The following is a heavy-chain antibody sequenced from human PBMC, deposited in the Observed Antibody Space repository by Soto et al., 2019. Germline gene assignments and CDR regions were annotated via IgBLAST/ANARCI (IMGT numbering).Heavy chain of an antibody. V-gene: IGHV4-31*03. Sequence: QVQLQESGPGLVKPSQTLSLTCTVSGGSISSGGYYWSWIRQHPGKGLEWIGYIYYSGSTYYNPSLKRRVTLSVDTFKNQFSLKLSSVTAADTAVYYCAREGIAAAGSGDNWFDPWGQGTLVTVSS. CDR3: AREGIAAAGSGDNWFDP. J-gene: IGHJ5*02. D-gene: IGHD6-13*01. CDR2: IYYSGST. CDR1: GGSISSGGYY.